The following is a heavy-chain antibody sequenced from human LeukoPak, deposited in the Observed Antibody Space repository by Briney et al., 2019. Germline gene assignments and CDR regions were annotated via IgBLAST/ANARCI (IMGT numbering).Heavy chain of an antibody. CDR1: GFTFSSYG. CDR3: AKDRGDGDYGY. V-gene: IGHV3-30*18. CDR2: ISYDGSNK. J-gene: IGHJ4*02. Sequence: GRSLRLSCAASGFTFSSYGMPWVRQAPGKGLEWVAVISYDGSNKYYADSVKGRFTISRDNSKNTLYLQMNSLRAEDTAVYYCAKDRGDGDYGYWGQGTPVTVSS. D-gene: IGHD4-17*01.